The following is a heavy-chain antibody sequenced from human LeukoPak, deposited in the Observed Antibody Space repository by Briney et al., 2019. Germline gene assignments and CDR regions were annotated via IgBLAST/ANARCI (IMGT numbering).Heavy chain of an antibody. CDR3: ARDPSIAAAGTCLGCYYYYGMDV. CDR1: GFTFSSYA. V-gene: IGHV3-23*01. Sequence: GGSLRLSCAASGFTFSSYAMSWVRQAPGKGLEWVSGISGSGDNTYYADSVKGRFTISRDNSKNTLYVQVNSLGTEDTAAYYCARDPSIAAAGTCLGCYYYYGMDVWGQGTTVTVSS. J-gene: IGHJ6*02. CDR2: ISGSGDNT. D-gene: IGHD6-13*01.